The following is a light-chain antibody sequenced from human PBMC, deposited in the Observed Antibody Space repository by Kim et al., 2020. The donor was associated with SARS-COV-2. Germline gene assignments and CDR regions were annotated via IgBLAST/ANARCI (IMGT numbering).Light chain of an antibody. CDR3: QKYNSAPRT. CDR2: AAS. J-gene: IGKJ2*02. V-gene: IGKV1-27*01. CDR1: QDIKNY. Sequence: SASVGDRISVTCRASQDIKNYLAWYQQKPGKAPKLLIYAASTLQSGVPSRFSGSGSGTEFTLTISSLQTEDVATYYCQKYNSAPRTFGQGTKLEI.